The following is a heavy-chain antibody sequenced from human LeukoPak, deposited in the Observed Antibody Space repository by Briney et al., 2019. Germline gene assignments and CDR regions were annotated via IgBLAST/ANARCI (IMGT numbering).Heavy chain of an antibody. V-gene: IGHV1-69*13. CDR2: IIPIFGTA. D-gene: IGHD2-2*01. Sequence: GASVKVSCKASGGTFSSYAISWVRQAPGQGLEWMGGIIPIFGTANYAQKFQGRVTITADESTSTAYMELSSLRSEDTAVYYCARGTVVVPAAKNPGEWFDPWGQGTLVTVSS. CDR1: GGTFSSYA. J-gene: IGHJ5*02. CDR3: ARGTVVVPAAKNPGEWFDP.